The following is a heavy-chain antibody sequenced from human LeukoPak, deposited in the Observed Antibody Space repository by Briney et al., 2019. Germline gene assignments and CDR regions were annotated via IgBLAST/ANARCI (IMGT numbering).Heavy chain of an antibody. V-gene: IGHV3-48*04. D-gene: IGHD1-26*01. CDR2: ISSSSSTI. Sequence: PGGSLRLSCAASGFTFSSYSMNWVRQAPGKGLEWVSFISSSSSTIYYADSVKGRFTISRDNAKNSLYLQMNSLRAEDTAVYYCARDRSGSYSAIGYWGHGTLVTVSS. J-gene: IGHJ4*01. CDR3: ARDRSGSYSAIGY. CDR1: GFTFSSYS.